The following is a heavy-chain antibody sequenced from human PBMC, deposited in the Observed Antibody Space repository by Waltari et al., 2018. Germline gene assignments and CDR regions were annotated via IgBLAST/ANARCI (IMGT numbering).Heavy chain of an antibody. Sequence: QLQLQESGPGLVKPSETLSLTCTVSGVSFNDDNTYWGWIRQPPGEGLGGVGSIYSTGSTYYKTSLKIRVTVSIDTPNNPFSLKLTSVTAADTAVYFCARGGSSYYDAYGTWGQGSMVIVSS. CDR3: ARGGSSYYDAYGT. J-gene: IGHJ3*02. V-gene: IGHV4-39*07. CDR1: GVSFNDDNTY. CDR2: IYSTGST. D-gene: IGHD1-26*01.